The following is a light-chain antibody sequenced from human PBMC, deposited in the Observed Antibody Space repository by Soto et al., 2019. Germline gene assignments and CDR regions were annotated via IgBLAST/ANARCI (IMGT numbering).Light chain of an antibody. CDR3: QSYDSSLSVYVV. J-gene: IGLJ2*01. CDR1: SSNIGAGYD. Sequence: QSVLTQPPSVSEAPGQRVTISCTGSSSNIGAGYDVHWYQQLPGTAPKLLIYDNINRPSGVPDRFSGSESGTSASLAITGLQAEDEADYYCQSYDSSLSVYVVFGGGTKLTVL. CDR2: DNI. V-gene: IGLV1-40*01.